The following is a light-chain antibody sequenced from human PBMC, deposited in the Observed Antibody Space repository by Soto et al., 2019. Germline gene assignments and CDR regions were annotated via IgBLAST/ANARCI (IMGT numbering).Light chain of an antibody. CDR1: QGINKW. Sequence: DIQMTQSPSSVSAAVGDRVTITCRASQGINKWLAWYQQKPGKAPQLLISAASTLRSGVPSRFSGGGSGTDFTLTISRLEPEDFAVYYCQQFSSYPLTFGGGTKVDIK. J-gene: IGKJ4*01. CDR2: AAS. CDR3: QQFSSYPLT. V-gene: IGKV1-12*01.